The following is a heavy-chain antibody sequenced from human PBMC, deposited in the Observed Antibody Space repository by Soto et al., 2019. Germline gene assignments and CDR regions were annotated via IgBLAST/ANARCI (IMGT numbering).Heavy chain of an antibody. CDR1: GFTFSSST. D-gene: IGHD4-17*01. V-gene: IGHV3-21*01. J-gene: IGHJ4*02. CDR2: ISSDSVWI. Sequence: GGSLRLSCAASGFTFSSSTMNWVRQAPGKGLEWVSSISSDSVWIYYAASVKGRFTISRDNAKNSLFLQMSSLRAEDTAVYYCASGSYGDYSDWGQGALVTVSS. CDR3: ASGSYGDYSD.